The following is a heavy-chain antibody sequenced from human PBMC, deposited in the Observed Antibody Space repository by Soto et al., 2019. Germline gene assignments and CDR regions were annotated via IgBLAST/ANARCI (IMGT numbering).Heavy chain of an antibody. CDR3: ARDPGIIGTTDYFDY. J-gene: IGHJ4*02. D-gene: IGHD1-7*01. V-gene: IGHV4-59*01. CDR2: ISESGST. Sequence: SETLSLTYTVSGGSISRYYWNWIRQPPGKTLEWIGYISESGSTKYNPSLKSRVTILVDTPKNQFSLKLSSVTAADTAVYYCARDPGIIGTTDYFDYWGQGILVTVS. CDR1: GGSISRYY.